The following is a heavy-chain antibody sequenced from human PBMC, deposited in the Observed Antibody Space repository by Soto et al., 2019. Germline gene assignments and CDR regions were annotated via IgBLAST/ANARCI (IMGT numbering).Heavy chain of an antibody. CDR2: ISAYNGNT. V-gene: IGHV1-18*01. CDR3: ALVVVTAIRNWFDP. D-gene: IGHD2-21*02. Sequence: AXSVKVSCKASGYPFTSYGIIWVRQAPGQGLEWMGWISAYNGNTNYAQKLQGRVTMTTDTSTSTAYMELRSLRSDDTAVYYCALVVVTAIRNWFDPWGQRTLVTVSS. CDR1: GYPFTSYG. J-gene: IGHJ5*02.